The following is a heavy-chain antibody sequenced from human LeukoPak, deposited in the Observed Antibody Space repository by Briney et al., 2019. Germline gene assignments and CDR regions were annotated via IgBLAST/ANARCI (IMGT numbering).Heavy chain of an antibody. CDR1: GGSFSGYY. J-gene: IGHJ3*02. D-gene: IGHD6-13*01. CDR3: ARVYIAAAGPDAFDI. CDR2: INHSGST. V-gene: IGHV4-34*01. Sequence: SETLSLTCAVYGGSFSGYYWSWIRQPPGKGLEWIGEINHSGSTNYNPSLKSRVTISVDTSKNQFSLKLSSVTAADTAVYYCARVYIAAAGPDAFDIWGQGTMVTVSS.